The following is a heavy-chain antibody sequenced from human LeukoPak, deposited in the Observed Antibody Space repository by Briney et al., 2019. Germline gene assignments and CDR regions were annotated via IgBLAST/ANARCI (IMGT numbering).Heavy chain of an antibody. J-gene: IGHJ6*03. CDR1: GGSISSHY. CDR3: ARDLGGVAAAGTYYYYMDV. Sequence: SETLSLTCTVSGGSISSHYWSWIRQPPGKGLEWIGYIYYSGSINYNPSLKSRVTISVDTSKNQFSLKLSSVAAADTAVYYCARDLGGVAAAGTYYYYMDVWGKGTTVTVSS. V-gene: IGHV4-59*11. D-gene: IGHD6-13*01. CDR2: IYYSGSI.